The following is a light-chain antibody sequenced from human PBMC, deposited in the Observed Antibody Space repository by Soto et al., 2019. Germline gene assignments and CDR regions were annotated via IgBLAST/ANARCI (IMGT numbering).Light chain of an antibody. CDR3: ASYASSNTVL. J-gene: IGLJ2*01. CDR2: DVS. CDR1: SSDIGGYNY. V-gene: IGLV2-14*03. Sequence: QSALTQPAPVSGSPGQSITISCTGTSSDIGGYNYVSWYQQHPGKAPKLMIYDVSDRPSGVSNRFSGSKSGNTASLTISGLQAEDEADYYCASYASSNTVLFGGGTQLTVL.